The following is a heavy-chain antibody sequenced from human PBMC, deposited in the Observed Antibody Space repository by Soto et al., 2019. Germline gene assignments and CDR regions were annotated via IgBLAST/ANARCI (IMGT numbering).Heavy chain of an antibody. CDR1: GGSVTSDEDY. D-gene: IGHD5-18*01. Sequence: SETLSLTCTVSGGSVTSDEDYWTWIRQSPGKGLEWIGYISNSGSTGYNPSLKTRLSMSVDRSKNQFTLRLTSVTAADTAVYFCDTESGSTYGYFDHWGQGTQVTVS. CDR2: ISNSGST. CDR3: DTESGSTYGYFDH. J-gene: IGHJ4*02. V-gene: IGHV4-30-4*01.